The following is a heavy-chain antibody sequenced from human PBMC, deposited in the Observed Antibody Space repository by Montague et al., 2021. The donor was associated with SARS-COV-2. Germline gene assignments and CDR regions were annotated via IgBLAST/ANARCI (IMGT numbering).Heavy chain of an antibody. CDR3: ARGPRITMIVVVITHIWFGP. J-gene: IGHJ5*02. CDR1: GGSVSDYY. Sequence: SETLSLTCAVYGGSVSDYYWGWIRQPPGKGLEWIGEINHSGSTNXNPSLKSRVTTSVDTSKNQFSLKLTSVTAADTAVYYCARGPRITMIVVVITHIWFGPWGQGTLVTVSS. CDR2: INHSGST. D-gene: IGHD3-22*01. V-gene: IGHV4-34*01.